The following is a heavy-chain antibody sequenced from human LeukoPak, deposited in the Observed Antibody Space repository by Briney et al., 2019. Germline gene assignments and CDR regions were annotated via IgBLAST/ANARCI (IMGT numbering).Heavy chain of an antibody. J-gene: IGHJ4*02. CDR2: INHSGST. D-gene: IGHD5-24*01. CDR1: GGSFSGYY. CDR3: ARSYGYNSHFDY. Sequence: SETLSLTCAVYGGSFSGYYWSWIRQPPGKGLEWIGEINHSGSTNYNPSLKSRVTISVDTSKNQFSLKLSSVTAADTAVYYCARSYGYNSHFDYWGQGTLVTVSS. V-gene: IGHV4-34*01.